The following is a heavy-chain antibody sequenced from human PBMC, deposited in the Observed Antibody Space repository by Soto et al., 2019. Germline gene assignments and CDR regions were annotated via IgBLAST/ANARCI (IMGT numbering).Heavy chain of an antibody. D-gene: IGHD6-13*01. CDR2: ISYDGSNK. J-gene: IGHJ4*02. CDR3: ARGRTSVFIAAPLNY. CDR1: GFTFSSYA. V-gene: IGHV3-30-3*01. Sequence: GGSLRLSCAASGFTFSSYAMHWVRQAPGKGLEWVAVISYDGSNKYYADSVKGRFTISRDNSKNTLYLQMNSLRAEDTAVYYCARGRTSVFIAAPLNYWGQGTLVTVSS.